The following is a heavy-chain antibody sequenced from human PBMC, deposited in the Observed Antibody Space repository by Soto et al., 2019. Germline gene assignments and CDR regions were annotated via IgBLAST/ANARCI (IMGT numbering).Heavy chain of an antibody. Sequence: GASVKVSCKASGGTFSSYAISWVRQAPGQGLEWMGGIIPIFGTANYAQKFQGRVTITADESTSTAYMELSSLRSEDTAVYYCARRGSTMVRGAHIYYYYYGMDVWGQGTTVTVSS. CDR2: IIPIFGTA. CDR1: GGTFSSYA. D-gene: IGHD3-10*01. CDR3: ARRGSTMVRGAHIYYYYYGMDV. J-gene: IGHJ6*02. V-gene: IGHV1-69*13.